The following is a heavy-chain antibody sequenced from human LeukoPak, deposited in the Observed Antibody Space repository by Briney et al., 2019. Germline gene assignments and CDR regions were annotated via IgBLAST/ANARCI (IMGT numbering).Heavy chain of an antibody. CDR3: AKGSSYDILTGYYYFDY. CDR2: ISGSGGST. CDR1: GYTFSSYA. V-gene: IGHV3-23*01. J-gene: IGHJ4*02. D-gene: IGHD3-9*01. Sequence: GGSLRLSCAASGYTFSSYAMSWVRQAPGKGLEWVSAISGSGGSTYYADSVKGRFTISRDNSKNTLYLQMNSLRAEDTAVYYCAKGSSYDILTGYYYFDYWGQGTLVTVSS.